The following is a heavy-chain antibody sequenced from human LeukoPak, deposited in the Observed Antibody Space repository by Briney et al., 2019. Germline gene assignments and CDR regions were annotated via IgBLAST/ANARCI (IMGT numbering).Heavy chain of an antibody. CDR2: IWYDGSNK. Sequence: PGESLRLSCAASGFTFSSYGMHWVRQAPGKGLEWMAVIWYDGSNKYYADSVKGRFTISRDNSKNTLYLQMNSLRAEDTAVYYCARSQAPEDYYYGMDVWGQGTTVTVSS. CDR1: GFTFSSYG. V-gene: IGHV3-33*01. CDR3: ARSQAPEDYYYGMDV. J-gene: IGHJ6*02.